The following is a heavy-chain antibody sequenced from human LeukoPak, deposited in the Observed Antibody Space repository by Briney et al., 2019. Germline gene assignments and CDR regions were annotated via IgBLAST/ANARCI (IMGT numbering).Heavy chain of an antibody. Sequence: PGGALRLSCAASGFTFSKAWMGWVRQAPGKGLEWVGRIKSKTDGGTTDYAAPVKGRFTISRDDSKNTLYLQMNSLKTEDTAVYYCLYGDYDYYYYGMDVWGQGTTVTVSS. D-gene: IGHD4-17*01. CDR3: LYGDYDYYYYGMDV. CDR1: GFTFSKAW. CDR2: IKSKTDGGTT. J-gene: IGHJ6*02. V-gene: IGHV3-15*01.